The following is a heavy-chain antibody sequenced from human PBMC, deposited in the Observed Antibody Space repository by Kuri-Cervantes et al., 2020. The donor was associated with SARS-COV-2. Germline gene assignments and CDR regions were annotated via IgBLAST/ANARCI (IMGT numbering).Heavy chain of an antibody. J-gene: IGHJ2*01. V-gene: IGHV3-23*01. CDR3: AKDLHYDFWSGWYFDL. CDR1: GFTFSSYA. CDR2: ISGSGGST. D-gene: IGHD3-3*01. Sequence: GESLKISCAASGFTFSSYAMSWVRQAPGKGLEWVSAISGSGGSTYYADSVKGRSTISRDNSKNTLYLQMNSLRAEDTAVYYCAKDLHYDFWSGWYFDLWGRGTLVTVSS.